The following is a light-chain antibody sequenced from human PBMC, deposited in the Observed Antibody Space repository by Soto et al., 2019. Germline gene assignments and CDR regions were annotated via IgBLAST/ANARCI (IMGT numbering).Light chain of an antibody. CDR2: DVS. CDR1: SSDVGGYNY. Sequence: QSALTQPASVSGSPGQSITISCTGTSSDVGGYNYVSWYQQHPGKAPKLMIYDVSTRPSGVSNRFSGSKSGNTASLIISGLQAEDEADYYCSSYTSSSTDVVFGGGTKVTVL. J-gene: IGLJ2*01. V-gene: IGLV2-14*01. CDR3: SSYTSSSTDVV.